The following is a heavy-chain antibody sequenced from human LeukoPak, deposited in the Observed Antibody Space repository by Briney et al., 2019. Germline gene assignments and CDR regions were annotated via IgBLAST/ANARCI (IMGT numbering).Heavy chain of an antibody. Sequence: GGSLRLSCAASEFTFSSYAMTWVRQAPGKGLEWVSGISPSGVTTYYADSVQGRFTISRDNSKNTLYLQMNSLSPEDTAIYSCAKSLPLAGRRPFFFDYWGQGTLVTVSS. V-gene: IGHV3-23*01. CDR1: EFTFSSYA. D-gene: IGHD6-19*01. CDR3: AKSLPLAGRRPFFFDY. CDR2: ISPSGVTT. J-gene: IGHJ4*02.